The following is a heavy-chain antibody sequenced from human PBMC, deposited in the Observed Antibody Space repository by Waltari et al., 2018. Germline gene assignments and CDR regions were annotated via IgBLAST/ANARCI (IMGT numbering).Heavy chain of an antibody. CDR1: GGSISHLNFS. Sequence: QVQLQESGPGLAKASQTLSLTCVASGGSISHLNFSWSWSRQPAGKGLEWIGRIYRSGVTDYNPSLRGRATMFLDMSKNQFSLTVDSLIAADTAVYYCAVSPDTATSRAAFHFWGPGTTVSVSS. V-gene: IGHV4-61*02. CDR3: AVSPDTATSRAAFHF. D-gene: IGHD5-18*01. J-gene: IGHJ6*02. CDR2: IYRSGVT.